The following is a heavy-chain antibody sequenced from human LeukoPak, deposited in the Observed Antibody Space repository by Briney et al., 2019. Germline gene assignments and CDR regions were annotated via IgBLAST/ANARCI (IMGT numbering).Heavy chain of an antibody. J-gene: IGHJ4*02. Sequence: GGPLRLSCTASGFTFSDYGMHWVRQAPGKGLEWVAVISSDGNNKNYVDSVQGRFTFFRDNSKNTLNLEMNSLRAEDTAVDYCAKGNDMGGYYYPHFDYWGQGTLVTVAS. CDR3: AKGNDMGGYYYPHFDY. D-gene: IGHD3-22*01. CDR2: ISSDGNNK. CDR1: GFTFSDYG. V-gene: IGHV3-30*18.